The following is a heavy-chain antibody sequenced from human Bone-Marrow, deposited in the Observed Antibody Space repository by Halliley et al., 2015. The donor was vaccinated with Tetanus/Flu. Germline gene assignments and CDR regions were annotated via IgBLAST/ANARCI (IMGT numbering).Heavy chain of an antibody. V-gene: IGHV5-51*03. J-gene: IGHJ4*02. Sequence: EVQLVQSGAEVKKPGESLKISCKGSGYSFTSYWIGWVRQMPGKGLEWMGIMYPGDSDTRYSPSFQGQVTISADKSISTAYLQWSSLKASDTAMYYCARPSGNWNYPDYFDYWGQGTLVTVSS. CDR1: GYSFTSYW. CDR3: ARPSGNWNYPDYFDY. D-gene: IGHD1-7*01. CDR2: MYPGDSDT.